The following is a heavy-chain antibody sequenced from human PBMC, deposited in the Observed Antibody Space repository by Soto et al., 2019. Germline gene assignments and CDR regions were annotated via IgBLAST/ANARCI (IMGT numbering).Heavy chain of an antibody. CDR3: AKRPTHTGLGDPFDI. D-gene: IGHD3-16*01. Sequence: EVQLLESGGDLVQPGGSLRLSCAASGFTFSTYAMSWVRQAPGKGLEWVSTISSSGGNTYYTDSVKGRFTISRDNSKNTLYLQMNSLRAEDTAIYYCAKRPTHTGLGDPFDIWGQGTMVTVSS. CDR2: ISSSGGNT. CDR1: GFTFSTYA. V-gene: IGHV3-23*01. J-gene: IGHJ3*02.